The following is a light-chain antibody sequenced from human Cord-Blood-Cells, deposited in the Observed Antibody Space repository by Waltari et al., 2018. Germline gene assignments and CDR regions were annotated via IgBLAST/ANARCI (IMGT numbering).Light chain of an antibody. CDR1: QRVSSN. Sequence: EIVMTQSPATLSVSPGERAPLSCRASQRVSSNLAWYQQKPGQAPWLLIYGASTRATGIPARFSGSGSGTEFTLTISSLQSEDFAVYYCQQYNNWLALTFGGGTKVEIK. J-gene: IGKJ4*01. CDR3: QQYNNWLALT. CDR2: GAS. V-gene: IGKV3-15*01.